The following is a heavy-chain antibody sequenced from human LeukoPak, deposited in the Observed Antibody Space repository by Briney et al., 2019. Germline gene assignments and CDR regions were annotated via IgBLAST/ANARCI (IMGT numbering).Heavy chain of an antibody. CDR2: IYYSGST. Sequence: SETLSLTCTVSGGSISSYYWSWIRQLPGKGLEWIGYIYYSGSTNYNPSLKSRVTISADTSNNQFSLNLSSVTATDTAVYYCARHTRPGYGGSEYAFDIWGQGTMVTVSS. D-gene: IGHD5-12*01. CDR1: GGSISSYY. CDR3: ARHTRPGYGGSEYAFDI. J-gene: IGHJ3*02. V-gene: IGHV4-59*08.